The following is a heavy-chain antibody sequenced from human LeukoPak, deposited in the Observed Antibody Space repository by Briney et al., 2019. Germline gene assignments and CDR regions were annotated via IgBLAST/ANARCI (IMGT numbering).Heavy chain of an antibody. CDR1: GFTFSSYS. J-gene: IGHJ4*02. V-gene: IGHV3-21*01. Sequence: GGSLRLSCAASGFTFSSYSMNWVRQAPGKGLEWVSSISSSSSYIYYADSVKGRFTISRDNAKNSLYLQMNSLRAEDTAVYYCARADYDSSGSANLVDYWGQGTLVTVSS. CDR3: ARADYDSSGSANLVDY. D-gene: IGHD3-22*01. CDR2: ISSSSSYI.